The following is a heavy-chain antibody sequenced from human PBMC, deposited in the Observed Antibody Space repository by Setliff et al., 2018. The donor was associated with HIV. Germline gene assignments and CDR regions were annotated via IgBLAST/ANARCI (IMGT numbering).Heavy chain of an antibody. CDR2: IYHSGSA. D-gene: IGHD3-9*01. J-gene: IGHJ6*03. V-gene: IGHV4-61*08. CDR1: GGSINTGGYY. Sequence: PSETLSLTCTVSGGSINTGGYYWSWVRQPPGKGLEWVGEIYHSGSANYNPSLKSRVTMSVDTSKNQFSLTLTSVTAADTAVYYCARQDGALTGRYFYYYMNVWGKGTTVTVSS. CDR3: ARQDGALTGRYFYYYMNV.